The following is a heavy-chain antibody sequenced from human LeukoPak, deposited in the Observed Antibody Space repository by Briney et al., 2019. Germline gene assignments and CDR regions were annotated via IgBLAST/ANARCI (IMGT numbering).Heavy chain of an antibody. CDR3: ARDVVTAAGQPFDY. D-gene: IGHD6-13*01. J-gene: IGHJ4*02. Sequence: GASVKVSCKASGYTFTSYDINWVRQATGQGLEWMGGIIPIFGTANYAQKFQGRVTITADESTSTAYMELSSLRSEDTAVYYCARDVVTAAGQPFDYWGQGTLVTVS. V-gene: IGHV1-69*13. CDR2: IIPIFGTA. CDR1: GYTFTSYD.